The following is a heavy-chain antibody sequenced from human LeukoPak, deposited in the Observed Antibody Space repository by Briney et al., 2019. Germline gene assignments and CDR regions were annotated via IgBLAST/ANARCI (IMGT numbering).Heavy chain of an antibody. V-gene: IGHV1-18*01. CDR2: ISAYNGNT. CDR1: GYTFTNYG. CDR3: ARDLMDIVVVPAAMDY. J-gene: IGHJ4*02. D-gene: IGHD2-2*03. Sequence: ASVKVSCKASGYTFTNYGISWVRQTPGQGLEWMGWISAYNGNTNYAQKLQGRVTMTTDTSTSTAYMELRSLRSDDTAVYYCARDLMDIVVVPAAMDYWGQGTLVTVSS.